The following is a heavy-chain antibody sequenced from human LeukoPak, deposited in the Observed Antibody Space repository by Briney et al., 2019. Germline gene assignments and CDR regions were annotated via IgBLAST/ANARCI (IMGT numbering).Heavy chain of an antibody. J-gene: IGHJ4*02. D-gene: IGHD6-19*01. CDR2: IWYDGSNK. CDR3: ARDPGSGWHYYFDY. V-gene: IGHV3-33*01. Sequence: PGGSLRLSCAASGFTFSSYGMHWVRQAPGKGLEWVAVIWYDGSNKYYADSVKGRFTISRDNSKNTLYLQMNSLGAEDTAVYYCARDPGSGWHYYFDYWGQGTLVTVSS. CDR1: GFTFSSYG.